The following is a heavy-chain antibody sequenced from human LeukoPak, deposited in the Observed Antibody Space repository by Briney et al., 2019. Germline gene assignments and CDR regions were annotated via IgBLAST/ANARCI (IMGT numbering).Heavy chain of an antibody. V-gene: IGHV3-23*01. Sequence: GGSLRLSCAASGFTFSSYAMGWVRQAPGKGLEWVSAIGGSGTSTYYADSVQGPFTISKDNSKNTLYLQMHSLRAEDTAVYYCTKGGLAAAGGWGQGTLVTVSS. CDR1: GFTFSSYA. J-gene: IGHJ4*02. CDR3: TKGGLAAAGG. D-gene: IGHD6-13*01. CDR2: IGGSGTST.